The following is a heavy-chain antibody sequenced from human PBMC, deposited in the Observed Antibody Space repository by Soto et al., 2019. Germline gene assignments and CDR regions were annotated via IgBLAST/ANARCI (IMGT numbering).Heavy chain of an antibody. V-gene: IGHV3-23*01. Sequence: GGSLRLSCAASGFSFSSYSMNWVRQAPGKGLEWVSTISGSSGSTFYADSVKGRFTISRDNSKNTLYLQMNSLRVEDTAVYYCAKGAATFDYWGQETLVTVSS. J-gene: IGHJ4*02. D-gene: IGHD6-25*01. CDR2: ISGSSGST. CDR3: AKGAATFDY. CDR1: GFSFSSYS.